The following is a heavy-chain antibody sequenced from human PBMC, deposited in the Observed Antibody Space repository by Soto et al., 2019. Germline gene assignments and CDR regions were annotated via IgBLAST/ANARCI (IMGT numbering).Heavy chain of an antibody. CDR3: ARDFVVGGPTINYYYGMDV. CDR1: GFTVSSNY. D-gene: IGHD1-26*01. CDR2: IYGAGNT. Sequence: GGSLRLSCAASGFTVSSNYMSWVLQAPWKGLEWISIIYGAGNTYYADSVKGRFTISRDNSKNTLYLQMNSLGAEDTAVYYCARDFVVGGPTINYYYGMDVWGQGTTVTVSS. V-gene: IGHV3-66*01. J-gene: IGHJ6*02.